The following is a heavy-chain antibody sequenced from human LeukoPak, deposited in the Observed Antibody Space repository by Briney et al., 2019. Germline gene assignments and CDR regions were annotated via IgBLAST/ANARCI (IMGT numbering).Heavy chain of an antibody. CDR2: IYYSGST. CDR3: ARHMGGGLQYYYDSSGYYYVHSAFDI. CDR1: GGSISSYY. Sequence: PSETLSLTCTVSGGSISSYYWSRIRQPPGKGLEWIGYIYYSGSTNYNPSLKSRVTISVDTSKNQFSLKLSSVTAADTAVYYCARHMGGGLQYYYDSSGYYYVHSAFDIWSQGTMVTVSS. V-gene: IGHV4-59*08. J-gene: IGHJ3*02. D-gene: IGHD3-22*01.